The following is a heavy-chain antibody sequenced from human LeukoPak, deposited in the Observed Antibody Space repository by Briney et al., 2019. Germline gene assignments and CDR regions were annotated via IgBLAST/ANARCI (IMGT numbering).Heavy chain of an antibody. Sequence: SETLSLTCAVYGGSFSGYYWSWIRQPPGKGLEWIGEINHSGSTNYNPSLKSRVTISVDTSKNQFSLKLSSVTAADTAVYYCARGRMIFGVGVFDYWGQGTLVTVSS. CDR1: GGSFSGYY. CDR3: ARGRMIFGVGVFDY. V-gene: IGHV4-34*01. J-gene: IGHJ4*02. D-gene: IGHD3-3*01. CDR2: INHSGST.